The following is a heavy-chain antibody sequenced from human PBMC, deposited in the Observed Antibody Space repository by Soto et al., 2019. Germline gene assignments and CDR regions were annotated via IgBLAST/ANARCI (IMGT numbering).Heavy chain of an antibody. V-gene: IGHV3-23*01. CDR2: ISSGGAST. CDR3: ARIPPASSSYDITGFRWDFDL. CDR1: GFTFSSYA. D-gene: IGHD3-22*01. J-gene: IGHJ2*01. Sequence: EVQLLESGGGLVQPGGSLRLSCAASGFTFSSYAISWVRQAPGKGLEWVAGISSGGASTYYAVSVKGRFTVPRDKSNNTLFLPMTSLRAEGTALYYCARIPPASSSYDITGFRWDFDLWGRGTLVTVSS.